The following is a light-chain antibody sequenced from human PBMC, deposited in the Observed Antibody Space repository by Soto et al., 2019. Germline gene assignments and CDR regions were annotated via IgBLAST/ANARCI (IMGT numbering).Light chain of an antibody. CDR1: SSDVGGYNY. J-gene: IGLJ2*01. Sequence: QSALTQPPSASGSPGQSVTISCTGPSSDVGGYNYVSWYQQHPGKAPKFLMFEVSRRPSVVPDRFSGSMSGNTASLTVSGLQADDEADYYCSSYAGSNNPVIFGGGTKVTVL. CDR2: EVS. V-gene: IGLV2-8*01. CDR3: SSYAGSNNPVI.